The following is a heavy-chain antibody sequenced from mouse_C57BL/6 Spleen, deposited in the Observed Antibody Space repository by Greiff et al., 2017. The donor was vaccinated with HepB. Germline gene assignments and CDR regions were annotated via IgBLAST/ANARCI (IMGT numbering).Heavy chain of an antibody. CDR3: ARRHYGNWYFDV. CDR2: IDPSDSET. CDR1: GYTFTSYW. J-gene: IGHJ1*03. Sequence: VQLQQPGAELVRPGSSVKLSCKASGYTFTSYWMHWVKQRPIQGLEWIGNIDPSDSETHYNQKFKDKATLTVDKSSSTAYMQLSSLTSEDSAVYYCARRHYGNWYFDVWGTGTTVTVSS. V-gene: IGHV1-52*01. D-gene: IGHD2-1*01.